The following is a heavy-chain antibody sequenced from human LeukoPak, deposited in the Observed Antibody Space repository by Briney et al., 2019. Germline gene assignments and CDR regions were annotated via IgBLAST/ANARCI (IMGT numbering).Heavy chain of an antibody. CDR2: INSDGSTT. J-gene: IGHJ6*02. CDR3: VRDRTEYSDGWSNHYGLDV. CDR1: GFTFSSYW. Sequence: PGGSLRLSCAASGFTFSSYWMHWVRQAPGKGLVWVSRINSDGSTTTYTDSVKGRFTLSRDNAKNTLNLEMNSLRVEDTAVYYCVRDRTEYSDGWSNHYGLDVWGQGTTVIVSS. V-gene: IGHV3-74*01. D-gene: IGHD6-19*01.